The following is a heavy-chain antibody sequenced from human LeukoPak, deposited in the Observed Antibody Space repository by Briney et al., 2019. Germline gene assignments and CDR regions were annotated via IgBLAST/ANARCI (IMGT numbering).Heavy chain of an antibody. J-gene: IGHJ4*02. V-gene: IGHV3-30*18. CDR2: ISYDGSNK. D-gene: IGHD3-10*01. CDR3: AKAAWGGKGSSRSYFDY. CDR1: GFTFSSYG. Sequence: GGSLRLSCAASGFTFSSYGMHWVRQAPGKGLEWVAVISYDGSNKYYADSVKGRFTISRDNSKNTLYLQMNSLRAEDTAVCYCAKAAWGGKGSSRSYFDYWGQGTLVTVSS.